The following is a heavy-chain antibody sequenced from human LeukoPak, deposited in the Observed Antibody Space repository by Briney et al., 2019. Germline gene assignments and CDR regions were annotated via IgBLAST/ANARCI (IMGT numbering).Heavy chain of an antibody. CDR3: AKSPSSSWYTGCD. CDR1: GFTFSSYA. V-gene: IGHV3-23*01. J-gene: IGHJ4*02. CDR2: ISGSGGRT. D-gene: IGHD6-13*01. Sequence: GGSLRLSCAASGFTFSSYAMSWVRQAPGKGLEWVSAISGSGGRTYYADSVKDRLTISTDISKNTPYLQMNSLRTKDTAVYYCAKSPSSSWYTGCDWGQGTLVTVSS.